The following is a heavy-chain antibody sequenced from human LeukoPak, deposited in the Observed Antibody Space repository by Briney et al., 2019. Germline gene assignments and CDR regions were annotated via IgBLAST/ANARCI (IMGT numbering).Heavy chain of an antibody. CDR3: ARAHFSDAFDI. CDR1: GGSISSYC. CDR2: IYYSGST. V-gene: IGHV4-59*01. J-gene: IGHJ3*02. Sequence: SETLSLTCTVPGGSISSYCWSWIRQPPGKGLEWIGYIYYSGSTNYNPSLKSRVTISVDTSKNQFSLKLSSVTAADTAVYYCARAHFSDAFDIWGQGTMVTVSS. D-gene: IGHD2/OR15-2a*01.